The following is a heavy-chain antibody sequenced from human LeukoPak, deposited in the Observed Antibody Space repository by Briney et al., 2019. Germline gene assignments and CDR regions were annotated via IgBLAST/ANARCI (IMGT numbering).Heavy chain of an antibody. J-gene: IGHJ1*01. V-gene: IGHV4-59*01. CDR3: ATGSGSYSEYFQH. CDR2: IYNSGST. Sequence: SETLSLICTVSGGSISSYYWSWIRQPPGKGPEWIGYIYNSGSTKYNPSLKSRVTISVDTSKNQFSLKLRSVTAADTAVYYCATGSGSYSEYFQHWGQGTLVTVSS. CDR1: GGSISSYY. D-gene: IGHD1-26*01.